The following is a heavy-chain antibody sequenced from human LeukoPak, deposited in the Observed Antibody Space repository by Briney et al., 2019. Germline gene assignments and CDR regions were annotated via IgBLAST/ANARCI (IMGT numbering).Heavy chain of an antibody. CDR2: TRDKVNSYTT. Sequence: GGSLRLSCAASGFTVSDHYMDWVRQAPGKGLEWVGRTRDKVNSYTTEYAASVKGRFIISRDDSKNSLYLQMNSLKTEDTAVYYCTKISDWSSRHFDHWGQGILVTVSS. CDR1: GFTVSDHY. CDR3: TKISDWSSRHFDH. J-gene: IGHJ4*02. D-gene: IGHD1-26*01. V-gene: IGHV3-72*01.